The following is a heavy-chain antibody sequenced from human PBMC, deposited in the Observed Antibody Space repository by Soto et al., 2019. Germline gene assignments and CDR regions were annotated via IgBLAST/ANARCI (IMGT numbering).Heavy chain of an antibody. V-gene: IGHV3-9*01. J-gene: IGHJ4*02. CDR3: AKDYGDSPPRGDYFDY. CDR2: ISWNSGTI. D-gene: IGHD4-17*01. Sequence: GGSLRLSCAASGFTFDDYAMHWVRQAPGKGLEWVSGISWNSGTIVYADSVKGRFTISRDNAKNSLYLQMNSLRADDTALYYCAKDYGDSPPRGDYFDYWGQGTLVTVSS. CDR1: GFTFDDYA.